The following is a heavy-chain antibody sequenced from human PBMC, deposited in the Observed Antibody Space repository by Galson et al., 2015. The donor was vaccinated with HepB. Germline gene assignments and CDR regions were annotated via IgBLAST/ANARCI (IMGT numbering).Heavy chain of an antibody. D-gene: IGHD5-24*01. CDR3: VRQEGYNPWRIDY. CDR1: GGSIRSYL. CDR2: IDSRGST. J-gene: IGHJ4*02. V-gene: IGHV4-59*01. Sequence: SETLSLTCSVSGGSIRSYLWSWIRQPPGKGLEWIGYIDSRGSTKYNPSLKSRVTISGDTSKNQFSLKLNSVTAADTALYYCVRQEGYNPWRIDYWGQGTLVTVSS.